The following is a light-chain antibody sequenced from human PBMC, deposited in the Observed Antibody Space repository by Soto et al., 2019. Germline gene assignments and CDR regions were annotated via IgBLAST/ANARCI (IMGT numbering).Light chain of an antibody. CDR3: QQYSGSLPYT. CDR2: WAS. J-gene: IGKJ2*01. V-gene: IGKV4-1*01. CDR1: QSVLYSSNNKNY. Sequence: DIVMTQSPDSLAVSLGERATINCKSSQSVLYSSNNKNYLAWYQQKPGQPPKLLIYWASTRESGVPDRFSGSGSGSDFTLTISRLEPEDFGVYYCQQYSGSLPYTFGQGTKLEIK.